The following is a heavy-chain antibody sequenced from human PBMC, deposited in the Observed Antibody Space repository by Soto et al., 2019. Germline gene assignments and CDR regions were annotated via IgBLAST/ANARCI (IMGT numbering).Heavy chain of an antibody. J-gene: IGHJ4*02. V-gene: IGHV2-5*02. CDR1: GFSLTTSGVG. CDR2: IYWDDDK. D-gene: IGHD3-3*01. Sequence: QITLNESGPTQVKPRQTLTLTCTFSGFSLTTSGVGVGWIRQSPGKAPEWLVLIYWDDDKRYSPSLQSRLTITKETSKNQVVLTMADLDPADTATYYCAHRVLRTVFGLVTTTAIYFDFWGQGTPVAVSS. CDR3: AHRVLRTVFGLVTTTAIYFDF.